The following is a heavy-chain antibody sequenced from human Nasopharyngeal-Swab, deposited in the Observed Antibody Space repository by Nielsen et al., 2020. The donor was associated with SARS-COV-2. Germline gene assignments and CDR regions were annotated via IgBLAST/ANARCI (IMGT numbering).Heavy chain of an antibody. D-gene: IGHD2-21*02. J-gene: IGHJ3*02. CDR3: ARDAHVIGPDFDAFDI. Sequence: GGSLRLSCAASGFTFSNYAMSWVRQAPGKGLEWVSGISASGASTYYADSVKGRFTISRDNSQNTLYLQVNSLRAEDTALFYCARDAHVIGPDFDAFDIWGQGTAVTVSS. V-gene: IGHV3-23*01. CDR2: ISASGAST. CDR1: GFTFSNYA.